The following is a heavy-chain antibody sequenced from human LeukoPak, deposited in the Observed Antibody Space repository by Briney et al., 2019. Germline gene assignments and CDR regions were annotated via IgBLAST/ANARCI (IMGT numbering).Heavy chain of an antibody. V-gene: IGHV1-24*01. CDR2: FDPEDGET. J-gene: IGHJ5*02. D-gene: IGHD1-26*01. Sequence: ASVKVSCKVSGYTLTELSMHWVRRAPGKGLEWMGGFDPEDGETIYAQKFQGRVTMTEDTSTDTAYMELSSLRSEDTAVYYCATMVGSSATVNWFGPWGQGTLVTVSS. CDR3: ATMVGSSATVNWFGP. CDR1: GYTLTELS.